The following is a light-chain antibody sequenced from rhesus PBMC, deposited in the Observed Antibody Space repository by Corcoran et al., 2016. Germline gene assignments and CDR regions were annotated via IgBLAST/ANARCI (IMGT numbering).Light chain of an antibody. CDR1: QSISRF. J-gene: IGKJ1*01. CDR3: PPYGGRPPT. CDR2: KAS. V-gene: IGKV1-22*01. Sequence: DIQMTQSPSSLSASVGDTVTIACRASQSISRFLAWYQQKPGKAPKLRIYKASTLEGGVPSRFSGSGSGTDFTLTISNLQSEDFATYYCPPYGGRPPTFGQGTKVEIK.